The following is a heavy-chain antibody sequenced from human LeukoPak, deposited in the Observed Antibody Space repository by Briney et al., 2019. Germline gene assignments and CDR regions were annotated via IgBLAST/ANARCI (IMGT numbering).Heavy chain of an antibody. CDR1: GYTFTSYG. J-gene: IGHJ4*02. Sequence: GASVKVSCKASGYTFTSYGISWVRQAPGQGLEWMGRISAYNGNTNYAQKLQGRVTMTTDTSTSTAYMELRSLRSDDTAVYYCARVPLYYYDSSGSFFDYWGQGTLVTVSS. CDR2: ISAYNGNT. CDR3: ARVPLYYYDSSGSFFDY. V-gene: IGHV1-18*01. D-gene: IGHD3-22*01.